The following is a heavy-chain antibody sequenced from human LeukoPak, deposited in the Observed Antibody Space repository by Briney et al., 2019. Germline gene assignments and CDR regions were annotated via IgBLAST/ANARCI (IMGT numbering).Heavy chain of an antibody. J-gene: IGHJ6*02. Sequence: GSLRLSCAASGFTFSSYAMHWVRQAPGKGLEWVAVISYDGSNKYYADSVKGRFTISRDNSKNTLYLQMNSLRAEDTAVYYCAREGLYYDRRRSYYYYGMDVRGQGTTVTVSS. V-gene: IGHV3-30-3*01. D-gene: IGHD3-22*01. CDR3: AREGLYYDRRRSYYYYGMDV. CDR2: ISYDGSNK. CDR1: GFTFSSYA.